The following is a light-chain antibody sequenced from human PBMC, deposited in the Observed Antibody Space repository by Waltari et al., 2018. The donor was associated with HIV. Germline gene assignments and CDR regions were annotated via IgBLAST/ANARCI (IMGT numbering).Light chain of an antibody. J-gene: IGLJ2*01. CDR1: SSDVGGYNY. CDR3: SSYAGSNNLL. Sequence: QSALTQPPSASGSPGQSVTISCTGNSSDVGGYNYVSWYQQHPGKAPKLMIYEVTKRPPGVPDRFAGSKSVNSASLTVSGLQAEDEADYYCSSYAGSNNLLFGGGTKLTVL. CDR2: EVT. V-gene: IGLV2-8*01.